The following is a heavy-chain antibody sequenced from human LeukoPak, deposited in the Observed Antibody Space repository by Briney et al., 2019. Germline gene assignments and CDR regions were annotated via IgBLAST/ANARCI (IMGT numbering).Heavy chain of an antibody. D-gene: IGHD6-13*01. CDR2: ISGSGGST. CDR3: ARRRVSSSWYLSAFDI. V-gene: IGHV3-23*01. CDR1: GFTFSSYA. J-gene: IGHJ3*02. Sequence: GGSLRLSCAASGFTFSSYAMSWVRQAPGKGLEWVSAISGSGGSTFYADSVKGRFTISRDNSKNTLYLQMNSLRAEDTAVYYCARRRVSSSWYLSAFDIWGQGTMVTVSS.